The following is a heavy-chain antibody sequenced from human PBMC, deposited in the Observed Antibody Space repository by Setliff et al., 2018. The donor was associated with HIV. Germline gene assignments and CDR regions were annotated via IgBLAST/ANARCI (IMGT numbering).Heavy chain of an antibody. CDR2: FDPQDGET. D-gene: IGHD3-10*01. J-gene: IGHJ4*02. CDR3: ATDRSQTGFSLVRGVLTDPARYPLDWLSEAFDY. CDR1: GFTLSEVS. V-gene: IGHV1-24*01. Sequence: VASVKVSCKVSGFTLSEVSIHWVRQAPGKGLEWMGYFDPQDGETVYAQKFQGRVTMTIDTSTTTAYMELRSLTTDDTAVYYCATDRSQTGFSLVRGVLTDPARYPLDWLSEAFDYWGQGTLVTVSS.